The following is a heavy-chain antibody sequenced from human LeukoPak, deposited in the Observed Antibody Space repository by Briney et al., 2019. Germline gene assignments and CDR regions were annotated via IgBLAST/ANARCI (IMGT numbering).Heavy chain of an antibody. D-gene: IGHD5-18*01. V-gene: IGHV4-59*08. J-gene: IGHJ4*02. CDR2: IYDSGST. CDR3: ARHMGLGYSYGYPYFDY. Sequence: KTSETLSLTCTVSGGSISSYYWSWIRQPPGKGLEWIGYIYDSGSTNYNPSLKSRVTISVDTSMNQFSLKLSSVTAADTAVYYCARHMGLGYSYGYPYFDYWGQGTLVTVSS. CDR1: GGSISSYY.